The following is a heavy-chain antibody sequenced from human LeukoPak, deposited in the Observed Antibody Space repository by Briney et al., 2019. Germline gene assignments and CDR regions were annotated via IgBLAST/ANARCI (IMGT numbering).Heavy chain of an antibody. V-gene: IGHV1-69*04. CDR1: GGTFSSCA. J-gene: IGHJ5*02. CDR2: GIPILGIA. CDR3: ASSIAAAGRTGWFDP. D-gene: IGHD6-13*01. Sequence: ASVKVSCKASGGTFSSCAITWVRQPPGHGLEWMGRGIPILGIANYAQKFQGRVTITADKSTSTAYMELSSLRSEDTAVYYCASSIAAAGRTGWFDPWGQGTLVTVSS.